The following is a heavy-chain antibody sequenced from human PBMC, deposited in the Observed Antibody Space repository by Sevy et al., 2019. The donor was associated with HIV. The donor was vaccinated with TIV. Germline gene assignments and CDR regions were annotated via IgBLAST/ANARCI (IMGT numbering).Heavy chain of an antibody. CDR3: ATTKDYYDRSGYPFDD. D-gene: IGHD3-22*01. CDR2: FDPEDGET. CDR1: GSTLTKLS. Sequence: ASVKVSCKVSGSTLTKLSMHWVRQAPGKGLEWMATFDPEDGETIYAQKFQGRVTMTEDTSTDTAYMELSSLRSEDTAVYYCATTKDYYDRSGYPFDDWSQGTLVTVSS. V-gene: IGHV1-24*01. J-gene: IGHJ4*02.